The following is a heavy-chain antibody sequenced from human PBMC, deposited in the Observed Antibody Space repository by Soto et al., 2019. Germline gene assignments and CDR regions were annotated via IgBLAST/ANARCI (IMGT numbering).Heavy chain of an antibody. CDR2: INPRGGT. Sequence: ASEPLSLTWAVYGGSSSAYYWSWIRQPQGKGLEWIGEINPRGGTSYNPSLKGRVTISVDTPKSQFSLKLTSVTAADSAGYYCARGSVDTADSSGFSVYGGEGTPVTVPP. J-gene: IGHJ4*02. V-gene: IGHV4-34*01. CDR1: GGSSSAYY. CDR3: ARGSVDTADSSGFSVY. D-gene: IGHD3-22*01.